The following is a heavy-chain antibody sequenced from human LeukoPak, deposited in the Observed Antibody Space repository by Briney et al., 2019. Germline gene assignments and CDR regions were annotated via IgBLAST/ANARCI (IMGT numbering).Heavy chain of an antibody. D-gene: IGHD1-7*01. CDR1: GLIVSKNY. CDR3: ARGGNWNSPVSDDAFDI. V-gene: IGHV3-66*01. CDR2: LYGGGAT. Sequence: GGSLRLSCAASGLIVSKNYMSWVRQAPGKGLEWVAVLYGGGATFYADSVKGRFTISRDTAKNTLFLQMNNLRAEDTAVYYCARGGNWNSPVSDDAFDIWGQGTMVTVSS. J-gene: IGHJ3*02.